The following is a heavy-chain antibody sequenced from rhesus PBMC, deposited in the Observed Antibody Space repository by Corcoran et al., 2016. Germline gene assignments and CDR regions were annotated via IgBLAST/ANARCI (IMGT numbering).Heavy chain of an antibody. Sequence: QVQLQESGPGLVKPSETLSLTCAVSGGSISSSNWWSWIRQPPGKGLEGFGNTGGDICSPHYHPSHKSEATIAKATAKNQFSLKRSSVTAADTAVYYCARRMAAATYFDYWGQGVLVTVSS. CDR3: ARRMAAATYFDY. V-gene: IGHV4-65*02. J-gene: IGHJ4*01. CDR1: GGSISSSNW. CDR2: TGGDICSP. D-gene: IGHD6-43*01.